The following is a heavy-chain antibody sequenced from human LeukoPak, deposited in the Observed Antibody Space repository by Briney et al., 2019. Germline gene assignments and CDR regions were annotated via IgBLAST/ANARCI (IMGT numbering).Heavy chain of an antibody. CDR1: GYTFDIYG. D-gene: IGHD1-14*01. V-gene: IGHV1-18*01. J-gene: IGHJ6*03. Sequence: GSSVKVSCKASGYTFDIYGIAWVRQAPGQGLEWMGWIATYNGKTDYAQNLQGRVTMTTDLSTGTAYMELRSLRSDDTAVYYCARVYNSYYYYMDVWGKGTPVTVSS. CDR3: ARVYNSYYYYMDV. CDR2: IATYNGKT.